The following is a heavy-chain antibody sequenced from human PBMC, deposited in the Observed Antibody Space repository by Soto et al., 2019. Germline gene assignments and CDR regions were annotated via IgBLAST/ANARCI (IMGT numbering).Heavy chain of an antibody. CDR3: ARSGAYCTSITCLFDSF. V-gene: IGHV1-18*01. Sequence: QAQLVQSGAEVKKPGASVKVSCRASGYTFSSYGYAWVRQAPGQGLEWMGWISAYNGDTNYAQKYQHRVTLTTDTSTITAYMELRNLGSDDTAVYYCARSGAYCTSITCLFDSFWGLGTLVTVSS. CDR1: GYTFSSYG. D-gene: IGHD2-8*01. J-gene: IGHJ1*01. CDR2: ISAYNGDT.